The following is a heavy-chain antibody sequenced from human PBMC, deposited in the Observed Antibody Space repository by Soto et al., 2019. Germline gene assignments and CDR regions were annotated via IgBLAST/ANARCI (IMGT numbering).Heavy chain of an antibody. J-gene: IGHJ3*02. CDR3: ARGRGGSYGGNSAHFDI. V-gene: IGHV3-33*01. D-gene: IGHD4-17*01. Sequence: QVQLVESGGGVVQPGTSLRLSCEASGFTFSGFGMHWVRQAPGKGLEWVAVIWYDGSKKYYADCVKGRFTISRDNSMNALYRQMNSRRAEDTAVYYCARGRGGSYGGNSAHFDIWGQGTLVTVSS. CDR1: GFTFSGFG. CDR2: IWYDGSKK.